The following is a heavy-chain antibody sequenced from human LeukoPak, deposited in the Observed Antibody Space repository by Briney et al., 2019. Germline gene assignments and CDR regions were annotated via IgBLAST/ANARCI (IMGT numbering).Heavy chain of an antibody. V-gene: IGHV1-2*02. J-gene: IGHJ4*02. Sequence: ASVKVSCKASGYTFTDYYMHWVRQAPGQGLEWMGWINPNSGDTNYAQKFQGRVTITRDTSITTAYMELSRLGSDDTAVYYCARDTSYYDKSLTYWGQGTLVTVSS. CDR1: GYTFTDYY. D-gene: IGHD3-22*01. CDR2: INPNSGDT. CDR3: ARDTSYYDKSLTY.